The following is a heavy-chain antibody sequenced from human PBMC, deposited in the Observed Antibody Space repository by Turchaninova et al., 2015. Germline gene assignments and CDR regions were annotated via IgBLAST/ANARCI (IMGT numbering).Heavy chain of an antibody. D-gene: IGHD3-22*01. CDR1: GDTFSTSA. CDR3: ARGPDSSTYYYFY. J-gene: IGHJ4*02. CDR2: IIPIFGTA. Sequence: QVQMVQYGDAVKKPGSSVTVSCQSSGDTFSTSAISWVRQAPGQGLEWMVGIIPIFGTANYAQKFQGRVTITADESTSTAYMELSSLRSEDTALYYCARGPDSSTYYYFYWGQGTLVTVPS. V-gene: IGHV1-69*12.